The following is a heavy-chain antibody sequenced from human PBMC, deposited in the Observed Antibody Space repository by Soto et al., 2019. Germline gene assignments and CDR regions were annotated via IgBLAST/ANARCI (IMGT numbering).Heavy chain of an antibody. CDR3: ARTNSAYYDFWSYY. V-gene: IGHV1-69*12. Sequence: QVQLVQSGAEVKKPGSSVKVSCKASGGTFSSYAISWVRQAPGQGLEWMGGIIPIFGTANYAPKFQGRVTITADESTSTAYMELSSLRSEDTAVYYCARTNSAYYDFWSYYWGQGTLVTVSS. J-gene: IGHJ4*02. CDR1: GGTFSSYA. CDR2: IIPIFGTA. D-gene: IGHD3-3*01.